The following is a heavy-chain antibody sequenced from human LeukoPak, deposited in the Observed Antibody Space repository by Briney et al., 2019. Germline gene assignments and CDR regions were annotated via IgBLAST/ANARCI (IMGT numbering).Heavy chain of an antibody. V-gene: IGHV3-23*01. Sequence: GGSLRLSCAASGFTFSNYAMSWVRQAPGKGLEWVSGISDSGGSTYYTDSVKGRFTISRDNAKNSLYLQMNSLRAEDTAVYYCARDGGLFYDILTGQGDYFDYWGQGTLVTVSS. D-gene: IGHD3-9*01. CDR3: ARDGGLFYDILTGQGDYFDY. CDR1: GFTFSNYA. J-gene: IGHJ4*02. CDR2: ISDSGGST.